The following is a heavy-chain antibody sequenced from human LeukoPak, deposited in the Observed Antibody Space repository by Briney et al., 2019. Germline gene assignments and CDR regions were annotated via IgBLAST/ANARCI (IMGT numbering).Heavy chain of an antibody. D-gene: IGHD4-11*01. Sequence: SETLSLTCTVSGGSISSYYWSWIRQPPRKGLEWIAYIYNSGSTNYNPSLKSRVTISIDTSKNQVSLRLSSVTAADTAVYYCARGATTVFDPWGQGTLVTVSS. V-gene: IGHV4-59*08. CDR3: ARGATTVFDP. CDR2: IYNSGST. J-gene: IGHJ5*02. CDR1: GGSISSYY.